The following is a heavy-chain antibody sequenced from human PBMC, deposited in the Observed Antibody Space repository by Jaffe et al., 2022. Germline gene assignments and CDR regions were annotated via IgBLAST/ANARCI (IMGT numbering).Heavy chain of an antibody. CDR1: GFSFRDYG. D-gene: IGHD6-19*01. J-gene: IGHJ4*02. CDR2: IQYDGSNK. Sequence: VQLVESGGGVVQPGGSLRLSCAASGFSFRDYGMHWVRQAPGKGLEWVTFIQYDGSNKYYADSVKGRFTVSRDNFNNTLFLHMSGLRPEDTAVYYCGKKALGSGRYTLDHWGQGTLVTVSS. CDR3: GKKALGSGRYTLDH. V-gene: IGHV3-30*02.